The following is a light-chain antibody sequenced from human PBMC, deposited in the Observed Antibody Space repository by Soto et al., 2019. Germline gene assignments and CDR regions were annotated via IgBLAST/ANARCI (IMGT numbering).Light chain of an antibody. V-gene: IGKV3-20*01. CDR3: QQFGSSPT. CDR1: QSVSSKF. Sequence: IVLTQSPGTLSLSPGERATLSCRASQSVSSKFLTWYQQKPGQPPRLLIYGASSRATGIPDRFSGSGSGTDFTLTISRLEPEDFAVYYCQQFGSSPTFGQGTKVEIK. CDR2: GAS. J-gene: IGKJ1*01.